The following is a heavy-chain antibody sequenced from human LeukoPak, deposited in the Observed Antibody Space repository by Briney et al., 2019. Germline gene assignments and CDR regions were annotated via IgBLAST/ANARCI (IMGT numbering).Heavy chain of an antibody. V-gene: IGHV3-7*01. J-gene: IGHJ4*02. CDR2: IKQDGSVK. Sequence: GGSLRLSCAASGFTFTDYWMTWVRQAPGKGLEWVANIKQDGSVKYYVDSVKGRFTISRDNAQNSLYLQMNSLRAEDTAVYDCARDEPDYWGQGTLVTVSS. CDR3: ARDEPDY. CDR1: GFTFTDYW.